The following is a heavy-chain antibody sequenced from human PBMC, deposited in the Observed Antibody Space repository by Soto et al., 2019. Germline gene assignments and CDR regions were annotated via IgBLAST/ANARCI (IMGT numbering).Heavy chain of an antibody. CDR3: AHTFSSTWNNWFDP. CDR1: GFSLSTSGVG. Sequence: QITLKESGPTLVKPTQTLTLTCTFSGFSLSTSGVGVGWIRQPPGKTLEWLGLIYWDDDKRYSPSLKSRVTITKDTSKNQVVLTMTNMDPVDTATYYCAHTFSSTWNNWFDPWGQGTLVTVSS. V-gene: IGHV2-5*02. CDR2: IYWDDDK. D-gene: IGHD6-13*01. J-gene: IGHJ5*02.